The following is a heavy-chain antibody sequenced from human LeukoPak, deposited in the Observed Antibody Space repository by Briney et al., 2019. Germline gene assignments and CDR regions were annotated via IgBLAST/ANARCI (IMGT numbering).Heavy chain of an antibody. V-gene: IGHV4-59*01. Sequence: SETLSLTCTVSGGSISSYYWSWIRQPPGKGLEWIGYIYYSGSTNYNPSLKSRVTISVDTSKNQFSLKLSSVTAADTAAYYCARYTTVTTFDYWGQGTLVTVSS. D-gene: IGHD4-17*01. CDR1: GGSISSYY. J-gene: IGHJ4*02. CDR3: ARYTTVTTFDY. CDR2: IYYSGST.